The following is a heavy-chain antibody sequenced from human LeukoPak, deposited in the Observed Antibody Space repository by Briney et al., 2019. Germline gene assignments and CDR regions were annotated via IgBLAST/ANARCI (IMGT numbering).Heavy chain of an antibody. J-gene: IGHJ4*02. CDR1: GGSFGGYY. CDR2: INHSGST. Sequence: SETLSLTCAVYGGSFGGYYWSWIRQPPGKGLEWIGEINHSGSTNYNPSLKSRVTISVDTSKNQFSLKLSSVTAADTAVYYCARGVLGPTESADYWGQGTLVTVSS. D-gene: IGHD2-8*01. CDR3: ARGVLGPTESADY. V-gene: IGHV4-34*01.